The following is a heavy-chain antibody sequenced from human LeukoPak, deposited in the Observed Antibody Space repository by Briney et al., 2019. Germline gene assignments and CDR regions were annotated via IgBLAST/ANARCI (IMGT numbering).Heavy chain of an antibody. J-gene: IGHJ4*02. V-gene: IGHV3-21*01. D-gene: IGHD3-10*01. Sequence: GGSLRLSCAASGFTFSSYSMNWVRQAPGKGLEWVSSISSSSSYIYYADSVKGRFTISRDNAKNSMYLQMNSKRAEDTAVYYCATRHYGSGSYYNDGYWGQGTLVTVSS. CDR1: GFTFSSYS. CDR3: ATRHYGSGSYYNDGY. CDR2: ISSSSSYI.